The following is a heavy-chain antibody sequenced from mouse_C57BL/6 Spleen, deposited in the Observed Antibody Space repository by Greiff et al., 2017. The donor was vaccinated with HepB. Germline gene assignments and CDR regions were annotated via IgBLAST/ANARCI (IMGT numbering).Heavy chain of an antibody. J-gene: IGHJ2*01. D-gene: IGHD1-1*01. CDR2: IDPSDSYT. Sequence: QVQLKQSGAELVKPGASVKLSCKASGYTFTSYWMQWVKQRPGQGLEWIGEIDPSDSYTNYNQKFKGKATLTVDTSSSTAYMQLSSLTSEDSAVYYCARSTPYYGSKDYWGQGTTLTVSS. CDR1: GYTFTSYW. V-gene: IGHV1-50*01. CDR3: ARSTPYYGSKDY.